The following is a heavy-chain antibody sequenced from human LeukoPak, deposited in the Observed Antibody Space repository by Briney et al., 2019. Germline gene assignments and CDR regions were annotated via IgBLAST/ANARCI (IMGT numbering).Heavy chain of an antibody. CDR3: ARADIVVVPAAIHYYYYMDV. J-gene: IGHJ6*03. D-gene: IGHD2-2*02. Sequence: GGSLRLSCAASGFTFSIYAISWVRQAPGKGLQWVSSITSRGESTWYVDSVKGRFTITRDNSENTLYLQMHSLRAEDTAVYYCARADIVVVPAAIHYYYYMDVWGKGTTVTVSS. CDR2: ITSRGEST. V-gene: IGHV3-23*01. CDR1: GFTFSIYA.